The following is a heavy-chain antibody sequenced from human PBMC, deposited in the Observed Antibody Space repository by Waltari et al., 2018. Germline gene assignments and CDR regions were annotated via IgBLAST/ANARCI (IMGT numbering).Heavy chain of an antibody. J-gene: IGHJ4*02. Sequence: QLQESGPGRVKPSESLSLTCPVSGASGSSNTYSGGWIRQSPGKGLEWIGSVLSNGNTYYNPSLKSRVTISVDTSRNQFFLMLTSVTAADTAVYFCVRPPHCRGATCTALWGQGTLVSVSS. CDR2: VLSNGNT. CDR1: GASGSSNTYS. V-gene: IGHV4-39*01. CDR3: VRPPHCRGATCTAL. D-gene: IGHD2-15*01.